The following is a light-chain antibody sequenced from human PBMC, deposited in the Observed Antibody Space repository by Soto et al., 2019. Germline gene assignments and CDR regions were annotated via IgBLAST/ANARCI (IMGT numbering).Light chain of an antibody. V-gene: IGLV1-44*01. CDR2: TNN. J-gene: IGLJ7*01. CDR1: SSNIGSNT. Sequence: QAVVTQPPSTSGTPGQRVTISCSGSSSNIGSNTVNWYQQLPGTAPKLLIYTNNLRPSGVPDRFSGSKSGTSASLAISGLQSEDEADYYCATWDDSLNGPVFGGGTQLTVL. CDR3: ATWDDSLNGPV.